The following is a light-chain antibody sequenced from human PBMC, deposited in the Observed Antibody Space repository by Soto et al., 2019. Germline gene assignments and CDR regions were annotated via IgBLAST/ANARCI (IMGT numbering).Light chain of an antibody. CDR3: SSFSSSPSLYV. Sequence: QSALTQPAAVSGSPGQSITISCTGTSGDVGGFNYVSWYQQHPGKAPKLMMYEVTRRPSGVSDRFSASKSGNTASLTISGLEAEDEADYYCSSFSSSPSLYVFGTGTKLTVL. J-gene: IGLJ1*01. CDR1: SGDVGGFNY. CDR2: EVT. V-gene: IGLV2-14*01.